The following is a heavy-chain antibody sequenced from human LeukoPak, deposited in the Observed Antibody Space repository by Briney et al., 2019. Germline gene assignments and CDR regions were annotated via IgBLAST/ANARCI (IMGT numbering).Heavy chain of an antibody. CDR2: ISSSSSYT. V-gene: IGHV3-11*06. Sequence: GGSLRLSCAASGFTFSDYYMSCIRQARGRGREWVSYISSSSSYTNYARSVKGRFTISRDNAKNSLYVQMNSLRAEDKAVYYCARTLRYSYGTEGWFDPWGQGTLVTVSS. CDR3: ARTLRYSYGTEGWFDP. D-gene: IGHD5-18*01. J-gene: IGHJ5*02. CDR1: GFTFSDYY.